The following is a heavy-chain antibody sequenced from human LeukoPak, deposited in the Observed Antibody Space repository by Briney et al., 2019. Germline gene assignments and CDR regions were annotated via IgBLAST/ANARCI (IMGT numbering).Heavy chain of an antibody. D-gene: IGHD2-21*02. Sequence: GRSLRLSCAASGFTFSSYGMHWVRQAPGKGLEWVAVISYDGSNKYYADSVKGRFTISRDNSKNTLYLQMNSLRAEDTAVYYCARESGVTGYYYYGMDVWGQGTTVTVSS. V-gene: IGHV3-30*03. CDR2: ISYDGSNK. CDR1: GFTFSSYG. J-gene: IGHJ6*02. CDR3: ARESGVTGYYYYGMDV.